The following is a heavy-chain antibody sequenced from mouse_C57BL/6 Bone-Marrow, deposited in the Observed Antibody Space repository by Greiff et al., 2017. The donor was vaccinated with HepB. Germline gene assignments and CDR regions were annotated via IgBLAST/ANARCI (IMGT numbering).Heavy chain of an antibody. Sequence: DVKLVESGPGLVKPSQSLSLTCSVTGYSITSGYYWNWIRQFPGNKLEWMGYISYDGSNNYNPSLKNRISITRDTSKNQFFLKLNSVTTEDTATYYCARDRVLRYLYYAMDYWGQGTSVTVSS. V-gene: IGHV3-6*01. D-gene: IGHD1-1*01. CDR1: GYSITSGYY. CDR2: ISYDGSN. J-gene: IGHJ4*01. CDR3: ARDRVLRYLYYAMDY.